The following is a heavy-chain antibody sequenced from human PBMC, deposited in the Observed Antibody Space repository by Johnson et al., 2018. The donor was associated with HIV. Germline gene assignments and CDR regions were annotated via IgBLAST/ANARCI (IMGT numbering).Heavy chain of an antibody. CDR1: GFTFSSYD. J-gene: IGHJ3*02. D-gene: IGHD3-3*01. CDR2: IGTAGDT. CDR3: ARGGSHITIFGVDINMGAFDI. Sequence: VQLVESGGGVVQPGRSLRLSCAASGFTFSSYDMYWVRQATGKGLEWVSGIGTAGDTYYADSLKGRFTISREDAKNSLYLQMNSLRAGDTAVYYCARGGSHITIFGVDINMGAFDIWGQGTLVTVSS. V-gene: IGHV3-13*01.